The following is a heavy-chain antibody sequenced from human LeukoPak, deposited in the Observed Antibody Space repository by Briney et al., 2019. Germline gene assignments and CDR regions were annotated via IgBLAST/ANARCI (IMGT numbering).Heavy chain of an antibody. CDR3: ARDRRYCSSTSCYAFDY. D-gene: IGHD2-2*01. CDR1: GFTFSSYW. J-gene: IGHJ4*02. Sequence: PGGSLRLSCAASGFTFSSYWILWVRQAPGKALEWVANIKQDGSEKYYVDSVKGRFTISRDNAKNSLYLQMNSLRAEDTAVYYCARDRRYCSSTSCYAFDYWGQGTLVTVSS. V-gene: IGHV3-7*01. CDR2: IKQDGSEK.